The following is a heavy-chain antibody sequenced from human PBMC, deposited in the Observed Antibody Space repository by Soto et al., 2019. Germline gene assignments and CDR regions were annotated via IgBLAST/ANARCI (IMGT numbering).Heavy chain of an antibody. V-gene: IGHV1-8*01. J-gene: IGHJ5*02. D-gene: IGHD6-19*01. CDR2: MHPNSGNT. CDR3: ARDLIAVAGSFNWFDP. CDR1: GYTFTCND. Sequence: GASVKVSCKASGYTFTCNDTNWGRQATGQGLEWMGWMHPNSGNTGYAQKFQGRVTVSRNTSVSTAYMELSSLRSEDTAVYYCARDLIAVAGSFNWFDPWGPGTLVTVSS.